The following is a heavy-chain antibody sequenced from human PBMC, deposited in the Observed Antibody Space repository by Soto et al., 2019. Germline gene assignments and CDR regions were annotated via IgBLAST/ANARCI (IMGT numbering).Heavy chain of an antibody. CDR3: ARIRKWPHYYYYGMDV. CDR1: GFSLSNARMG. J-gene: IGHJ6*02. CDR2: IFSNDEK. V-gene: IGHV2-26*01. D-gene: IGHD5-12*01. Sequence: GSCPTLVNPTETLTLTCTVSGFSLSNARMGVSWIRQPPGKALEWLAHIFSNDEKSYSTSLKSRLTISKDTSKSQVVLTMTNMDPVDTATYYCARIRKWPHYYYYGMDVWGQGTTVTVSS.